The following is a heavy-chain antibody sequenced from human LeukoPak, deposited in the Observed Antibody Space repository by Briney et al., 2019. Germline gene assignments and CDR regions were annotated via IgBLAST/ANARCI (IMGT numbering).Heavy chain of an antibody. Sequence: GGSLRLSCAASGFTVSSNYMSWVRQAPGKGLEWVSVIYSGGSTYYADSVKGRFTISRDNSKNTLFLQMNTLRAEDTALYYCGFYDILTGRDYWGQGTLVTVSS. V-gene: IGHV3-53*01. CDR2: IYSGGST. CDR1: GFTVSSNY. CDR3: GFYDILTGRDY. D-gene: IGHD3-9*01. J-gene: IGHJ4*02.